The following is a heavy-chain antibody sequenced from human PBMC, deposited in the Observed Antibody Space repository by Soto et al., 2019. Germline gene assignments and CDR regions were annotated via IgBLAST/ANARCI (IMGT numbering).Heavy chain of an antibody. V-gene: IGHV3-23*01. CDR2: ISGSGGST. J-gene: IGHJ4*02. Sequence: EVQLLESGGGLVQPGGSLRLSCAASGFTFSSYAMSWVRQAPGKGLEWVSAISGSGGSTYYADSVKGRFTISRDNSKNTLYLQMNRLRAEDTAVYYCAKDMNRYSGSYYYFDYWGQGTLVTVSS. D-gene: IGHD1-26*01. CDR1: GFTFSSYA. CDR3: AKDMNRYSGSYYYFDY.